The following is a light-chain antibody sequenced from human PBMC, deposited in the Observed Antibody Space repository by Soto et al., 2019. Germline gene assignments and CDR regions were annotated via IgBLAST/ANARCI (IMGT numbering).Light chain of an antibody. CDR1: QSVSNY. J-gene: IGKJ4*01. CDR3: LQRSKWPLT. Sequence: EIVLTQSPATLSLSPGERATLSCRASQSVSNYLAWYQQKPGQAPRLFIYDASNRATGIPARFSGSGSGTNFTPTISSLEPEDFAVYYCLQRSKWPLTFGGGTKVDIK. CDR2: DAS. V-gene: IGKV3-11*01.